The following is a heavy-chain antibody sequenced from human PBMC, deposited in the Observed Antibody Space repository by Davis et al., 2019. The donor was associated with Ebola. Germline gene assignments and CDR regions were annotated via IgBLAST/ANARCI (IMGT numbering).Heavy chain of an antibody. CDR1: GGTFSSYA. CDR2: IIPIFGTA. V-gene: IGHV1-69*13. D-gene: IGHD1-26*01. CDR3: ARSRGFHHMGWFDP. Sequence: SVKVSCKASGGTFSSYAISWVRQAPGQGLEWMGGIIPIFGTANYAQKFQGRVTITADESTSTAYMELSRLRSDDTAVYYCARSRGFHHMGWFDPWGQGTLVTVSS. J-gene: IGHJ5*02.